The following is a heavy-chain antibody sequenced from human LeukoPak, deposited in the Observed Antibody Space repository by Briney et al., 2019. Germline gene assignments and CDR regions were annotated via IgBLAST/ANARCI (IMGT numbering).Heavy chain of an antibody. CDR3: ARRGYSSSWYWSSDYYYMDV. J-gene: IGHJ6*03. Sequence: GGSLRLSCAASGFTFSSYSMNWVRQAPGKGLEWVSSISSSSSYIYYADSVKGRFTISRDNAKNSLYLQMNSLRAEDTAVYYCARRGYSSSWYWSSDYYYMDVWGKGTTVTVPS. V-gene: IGHV3-21*01. D-gene: IGHD6-13*01. CDR1: GFTFSSYS. CDR2: ISSSSSYI.